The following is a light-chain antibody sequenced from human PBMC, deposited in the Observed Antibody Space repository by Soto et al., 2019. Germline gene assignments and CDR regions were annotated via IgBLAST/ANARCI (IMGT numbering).Light chain of an antibody. CDR1: QSISRW. Sequence: DIPMTQSPSTLSAFVGDRVTITCRASQSISRWLGWYQQKPGKAPKLLIYDASSLESGVPSRFSGSGSGTDFTLTISGLQPNDFATYYCQQYNTYSRTFGQGTKVEIK. CDR3: QQYNTYSRT. CDR2: DAS. J-gene: IGKJ1*01. V-gene: IGKV1-5*01.